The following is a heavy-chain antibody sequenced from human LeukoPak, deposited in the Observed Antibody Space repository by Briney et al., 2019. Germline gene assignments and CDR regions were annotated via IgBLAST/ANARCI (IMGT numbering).Heavy chain of an antibody. V-gene: IGHV4-59*02. CDR1: GGSVSGYY. Sequence: PSETLSLTCTVSGGSVSGYYWSWIRQPPGKGLEWIGYIYYSGSTNYNPSLKSRVTISVDTSKNQFSLKLSSVTAADTAVYHCARDTLKWFDPWGQGTLVTFSS. CDR3: ARDTLKWFDP. CDR2: IYYSGST. J-gene: IGHJ5*02.